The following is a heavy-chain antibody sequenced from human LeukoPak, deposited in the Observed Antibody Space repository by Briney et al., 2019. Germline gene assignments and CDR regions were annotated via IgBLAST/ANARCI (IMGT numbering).Heavy chain of an antibody. CDR3: ARGYDFWSGYYGFDY. J-gene: IGHJ4*02. D-gene: IGHD3-3*01. Sequence: KPSETLSLTCTVSGGSISSYYWSWIRQPPGKGLEWIGYIYYSGSTNYNPSLKSRVTISVDTSKNQFSLKLSSVTAADTAVYYCARGYDFWSGYYGFDYWGQGTLVTVSS. CDR1: GGSISSYY. V-gene: IGHV4-59*01. CDR2: IYYSGST.